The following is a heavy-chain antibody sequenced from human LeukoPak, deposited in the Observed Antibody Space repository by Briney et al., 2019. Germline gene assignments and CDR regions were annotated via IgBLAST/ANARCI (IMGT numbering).Heavy chain of an antibody. D-gene: IGHD5-18*01. J-gene: IGHJ5*02. Sequence: SETLSLTCSVSGGSISTYYWNWIRQTPGKGLEWLGHISNGNTDYNPSPKSRGTISVDTSKNQFSLKLTSVTAADTAVYYCARDKAHSYGRYFDPWGQGALVTVSS. CDR3: ARDKAHSYGRYFDP. CDR1: GGSISTYY. CDR2: ISNGNT. V-gene: IGHV4-59*01.